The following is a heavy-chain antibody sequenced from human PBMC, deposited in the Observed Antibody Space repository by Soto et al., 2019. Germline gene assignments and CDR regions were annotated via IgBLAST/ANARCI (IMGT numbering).Heavy chain of an antibody. CDR2: IYYSGST. D-gene: IGHD2-15*01. Sequence: SETLSLTCTVSGGSISSYYWSWIRQPPGKGLEWIGYIYYSGSTNYNPSLKSRVTISVDTSKNQFSLKLSSVTAADTAVYYCARGWSVVAATPRGYFDYWGQGTLVTVSS. J-gene: IGHJ4*02. V-gene: IGHV4-59*01. CDR3: ARGWSVVAATPRGYFDY. CDR1: GGSISSYY.